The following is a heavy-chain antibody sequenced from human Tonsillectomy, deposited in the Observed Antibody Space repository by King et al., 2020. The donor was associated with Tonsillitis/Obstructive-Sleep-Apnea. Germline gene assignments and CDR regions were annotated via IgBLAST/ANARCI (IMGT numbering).Heavy chain of an antibody. J-gene: IGHJ3*02. CDR1: A. Sequence: AMYWVRQAPGKGLEWVSGISWNSGKIVYADSVKGRFTISRDNAKNSLYLQMNSLRPEDTALYYCAKDLIKAESGTPGDAFDIWGQGIMVTVSS. V-gene: IGHV3-9*01. CDR3: AKDLIKAESGTPGDAFDI. CDR2: ISWNSGKI. D-gene: IGHD6-13*01.